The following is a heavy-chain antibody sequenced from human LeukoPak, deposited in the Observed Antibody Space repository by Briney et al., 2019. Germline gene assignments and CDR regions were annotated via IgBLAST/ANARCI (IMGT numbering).Heavy chain of an antibody. J-gene: IGHJ5*02. D-gene: IGHD4-17*01. V-gene: IGHV4-31*03. CDR2: IYDSGVT. Sequence: SQTLSLTCTVSGDSFGSDNHYWTWIRQYPGEGLEWLGYIYDSGVTYYTPSLKSRVTISFDTSKNQFSLKLSSVTAADTAVYYCALESGGYGDSHHWGQGTLVTVSS. CDR3: ALESGGYGDSHH. CDR1: GDSFGSDNHY.